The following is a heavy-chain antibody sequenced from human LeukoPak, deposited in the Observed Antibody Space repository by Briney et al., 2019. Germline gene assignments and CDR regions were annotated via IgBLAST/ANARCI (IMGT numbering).Heavy chain of an antibody. CDR3: AKDANYLDSSGYFIPFDY. V-gene: IGHV3-23*01. Sequence: GGSLRLSCSASGFTFSRFAMTWVRHLPGKGLEWVSTISRNGLQTFYADSVKGRFSVSRDNSVNIVYLQMDSLRADDSALYSCAKDANYLDSSGYFIPFDYWGPGTLVTVAS. D-gene: IGHD3-22*01. CDR1: GFTFSRFA. CDR2: ISRNGLQT. J-gene: IGHJ4*02.